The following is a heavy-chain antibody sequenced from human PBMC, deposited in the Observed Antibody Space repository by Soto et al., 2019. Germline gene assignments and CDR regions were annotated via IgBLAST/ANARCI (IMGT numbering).Heavy chain of an antibody. D-gene: IGHD3-10*01. J-gene: IGHJ4*02. Sequence: PSETLSLTCTVSGGSIRSYFWSWIRQPPGKGLEWIGYIYYSGSTNYNPSLNSRVTMSVDTSKNQFSLKLKSVTAADTAVYYCASYSYGRLDYWGQGTPVTVSS. CDR1: GGSIRSYF. V-gene: IGHV4-59*01. CDR3: ASYSYGRLDY. CDR2: IYYSGST.